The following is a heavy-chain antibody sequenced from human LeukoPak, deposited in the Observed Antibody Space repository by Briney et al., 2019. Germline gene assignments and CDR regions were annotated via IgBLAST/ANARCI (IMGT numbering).Heavy chain of an antibody. CDR1: GGSISSGGYY. V-gene: IGHV4-31*03. CDR2: IYYSGST. J-gene: IGHJ2*01. Sequence: SSETLSLTCTVSGGSISSGGYYWSWIRQHPGKGLEWIGYIYYSGSTYYNPSLKSRVTISVDTSKNQFSLKLSSVTAADTAVYYCARRPKGYYDSSGYLGDWYFDLWGRGTLVTVSS. D-gene: IGHD3-22*01. CDR3: ARRPKGYYDSSGYLGDWYFDL.